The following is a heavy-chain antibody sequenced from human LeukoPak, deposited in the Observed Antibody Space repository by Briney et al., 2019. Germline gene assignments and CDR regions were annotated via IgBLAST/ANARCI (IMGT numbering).Heavy chain of an antibody. J-gene: IGHJ4*02. CDR2: IHYSGST. CDR1: GGSISSYY. D-gene: IGHD3-22*01. CDR3: ARVRDRSSYFYDLDY. V-gene: IGHV4-59*01. Sequence: SETLSLTCTVSGGSISSYYWSWIRQPPGKGLEWIGCIHYSGSTNYNPSLKSRVTISVDTSKNQFSLRLSSVTAADTTVYYCARVRDRSSYFYDLDYWGQGTLVTVSS.